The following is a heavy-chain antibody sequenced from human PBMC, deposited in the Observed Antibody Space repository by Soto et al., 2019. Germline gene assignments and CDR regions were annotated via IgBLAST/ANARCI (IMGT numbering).Heavy chain of an antibody. Sequence: QVQLVQSGAEVKKPESSVKVSCKAPGGTFSTYAISWVRQAPGQGIEWMGGIIPMFGTANYAQRFQDRVTITEDESTKTVYMELSSLRSEDTAVYFCASGIQLWLRRINNGYSGWGEGTLVTVSS. J-gene: IGHJ4*02. CDR2: IIPMFGTA. D-gene: IGHD5-18*01. CDR1: GGTFSTYA. V-gene: IGHV1-69*12. CDR3: ASGIQLWLRRINNGYSG.